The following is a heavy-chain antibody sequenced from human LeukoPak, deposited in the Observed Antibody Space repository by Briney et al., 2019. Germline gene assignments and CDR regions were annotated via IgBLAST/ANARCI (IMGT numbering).Heavy chain of an antibody. CDR3: ARGLDGYNLRFPLDY. CDR1: GYSFTTYW. CDR2: IYPGDSDT. V-gene: IGHV5-51*01. Sequence: GESLKISCKSSGYSFTTYWIGWVRQMPGKGLEWMGIIYPGDSDTRYSPSFQGQVTISADKSISTAYLQWSSLKASDTAMYYCARGLDGYNLRFPLDYWGQGTLVTVSS. D-gene: IGHD5-24*01. J-gene: IGHJ4*02.